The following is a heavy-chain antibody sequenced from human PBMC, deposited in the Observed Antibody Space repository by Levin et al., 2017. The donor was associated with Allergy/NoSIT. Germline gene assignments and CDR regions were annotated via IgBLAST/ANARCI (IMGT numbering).Heavy chain of an antibody. CDR3: ARHVPQRSGSYYNALWDAFDI. V-gene: IGHV4-39*01. CDR1: GGSISSSSYY. D-gene: IGHD3-10*01. CDR2: IYYSGST. Sequence: SETLSLTCTVSGGSISSSSYYWGWIRQPPGKGLEWIGSIYYSGSTYYNPSLKSRVTISVDTSKNQFSLKLSSVTAADTAVYYCARHVPQRSGSYYNALWDAFDIWGQGTMVTVSS. J-gene: IGHJ3*02.